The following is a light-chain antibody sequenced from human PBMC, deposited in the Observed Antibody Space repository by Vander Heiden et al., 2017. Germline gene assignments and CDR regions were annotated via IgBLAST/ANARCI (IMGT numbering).Light chain of an antibody. CDR1: QSISSY. CDR3: QQSYSTPPT. J-gene: IGKJ2*01. Sequence: DTQMTQSPPSLSASVGDRVTITCRASQSISSYLNWYQQKPGKAPKLLIYAASSLQSGVPSRFSGSGSGTDFTLTISSLQPEDFATYYCQQSYSTPPTFGQGTKLEIK. V-gene: IGKV1-39*01. CDR2: AAS.